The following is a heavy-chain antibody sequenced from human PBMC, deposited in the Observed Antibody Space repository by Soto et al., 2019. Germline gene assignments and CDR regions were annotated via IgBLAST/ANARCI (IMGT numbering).Heavy chain of an antibody. V-gene: IGHV1-46*01. D-gene: IGHD3-9*01. CDR3: ARALRGGLTVVPPAY. J-gene: IGHJ4*02. CDR2: LNPTAGRT. Sequence: QVQLVQSAAEVRRPGASVKVSCRTSGYAFSTYLMHWVRQAPGQGLEWMGILNPTAGRTSYSQKFQGRVTMTSAASTSTAYMELTGLGSDDTAVYYCARALRGGLTVVPPAYWGQGTLVTVSS. CDR1: GYAFSTYL.